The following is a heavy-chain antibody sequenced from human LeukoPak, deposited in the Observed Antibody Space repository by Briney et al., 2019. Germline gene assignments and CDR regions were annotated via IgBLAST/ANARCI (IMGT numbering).Heavy chain of an antibody. CDR2: ISGSGGST. D-gene: IGHD1-26*01. V-gene: IGHV3-23*01. CDR1: GFTFSSYG. Sequence: GGSLRLSCAASGFTFSSYGMSWVRQAPGKGLEWVSAISGSGGSTYYADSVKGRFTISRDNSKNTLYLQMNSLRAEDTAVYYCAKDELGSGSYDAFDIWGQGTMVTVSS. J-gene: IGHJ3*02. CDR3: AKDELGSGSYDAFDI.